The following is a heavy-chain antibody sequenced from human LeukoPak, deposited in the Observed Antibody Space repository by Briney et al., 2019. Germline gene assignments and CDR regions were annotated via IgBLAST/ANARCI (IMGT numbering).Heavy chain of an antibody. V-gene: IGHV3-23*01. CDR2: ISGSGGGT. Sequence: PGGSLRLSCAVSGITVSNYGMSWVRQAPGKGLEWVAGISGSGGGTNYADSVKGRFTISRDNFKNTLYLQMNSLRAEDTAVYLCAKRGVVIRVILVGFHKEAYYFDSWGQGALVTVSS. D-gene: IGHD3-22*01. CDR3: AKRGVVIRVILVGFHKEAYYFDS. J-gene: IGHJ4*02. CDR1: GITVSNYG.